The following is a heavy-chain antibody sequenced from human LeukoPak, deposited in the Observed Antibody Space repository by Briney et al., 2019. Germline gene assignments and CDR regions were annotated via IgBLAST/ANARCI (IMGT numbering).Heavy chain of an antibody. Sequence: ASETLSLTCTVSGGSISSYYWSWIRQPPGKGLEWIGYIYYSGSTNYNPSLKSRVTISVDTSKNQFSLKLSSVTAADTAVYYCARQLWSGPLAGTYYFDYWGQGTLVTVSS. CDR3: ARQLWSGPLAGTYYFDY. J-gene: IGHJ4*02. D-gene: IGHD3-3*01. CDR1: GGSISSYY. CDR2: IYYSGST. V-gene: IGHV4-59*01.